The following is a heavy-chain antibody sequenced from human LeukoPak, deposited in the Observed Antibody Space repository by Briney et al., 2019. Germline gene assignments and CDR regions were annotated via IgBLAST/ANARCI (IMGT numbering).Heavy chain of an antibody. CDR1: AYTFTGYY. J-gene: IGHJ4*02. V-gene: IGHV1-2*02. D-gene: IGHD1-7*01. CDR2: INPNSGST. CDR3: ARDGPVTGTYYFDY. Sequence: GASVKVSCKASAYTFTGYYMHWVRQAPGQGLEWMGWINPNSGSTNYAQKFQGRVTMTRDTSISTAYMELSRLTSDDTAVYYCARDGPVTGTYYFDYWGQGTLVTVSS.